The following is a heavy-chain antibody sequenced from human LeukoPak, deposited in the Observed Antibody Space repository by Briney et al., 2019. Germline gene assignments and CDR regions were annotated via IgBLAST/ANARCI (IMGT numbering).Heavy chain of an antibody. CDR3: AKVDYDSSGYNEDY. D-gene: IGHD3-22*01. Sequence: GGSLRLSCAAPGFTFSSYAMSWVRQAPGKGLEWVSAISGSGGSTYYADSVKGRFTISRDNSKNTLYLQMNSLRAEDTAVYYCAKVDYDSSGYNEDYWGQGTLVTVSS. CDR2: ISGSGGST. CDR1: GFTFSSYA. J-gene: IGHJ4*02. V-gene: IGHV3-23*01.